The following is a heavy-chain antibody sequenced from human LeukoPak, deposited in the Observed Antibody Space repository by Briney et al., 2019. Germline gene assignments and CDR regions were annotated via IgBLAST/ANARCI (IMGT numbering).Heavy chain of an antibody. J-gene: IGHJ4*02. Sequence: PSETLSVTCTVSGGFISGSHYYWAWIRQPPGKGLEWIGMINYSGNRYYNPSLWSRATISVDTSTNQFSLNLNSVTAADTAVYYCARGYDYWGQGTLVAVSS. CDR1: GGFISGSHYY. CDR3: ARGYDY. V-gene: IGHV4-39*01. CDR2: INYSGNR. D-gene: IGHD3-22*01.